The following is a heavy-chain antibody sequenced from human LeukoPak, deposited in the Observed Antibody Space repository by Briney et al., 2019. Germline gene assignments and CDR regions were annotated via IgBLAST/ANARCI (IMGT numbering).Heavy chain of an antibody. CDR2: IKQDGSEK. D-gene: IGHD4-17*01. Sequence: PGGSLRLSCAASGFTFSSYWMSWVRQAPGKGLEWVANIKQDGSEKYYVDSVKGRFTISRDNAKNLLYLQMNSLRAEDTAVYYCARARGDTVTAFGLAYYWGQGTLVTVSS. J-gene: IGHJ4*02. CDR1: GFTFSSYW. CDR3: ARARGDTVTAFGLAYY. V-gene: IGHV3-7*01.